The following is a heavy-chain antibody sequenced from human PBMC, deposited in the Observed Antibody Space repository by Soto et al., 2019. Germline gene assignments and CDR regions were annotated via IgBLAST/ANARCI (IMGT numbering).Heavy chain of an antibody. CDR1: GYTFTTYD. J-gene: IGHJ4*02. Sequence: QVLLVQSGAEVKKPGASVQISCKASGYTFTTYDIHWVRQAPGQRLEWMGSINANNGNPKYAQRFQGRATFTRDTSANTRYIDQSGLISDATAVSCIAVRRGWWAVDYCGLGSVVPV. CDR2: INANNGNP. CDR3: AVRRGWWAVDY. V-gene: IGHV1-3*01. D-gene: IGHD6-6*01.